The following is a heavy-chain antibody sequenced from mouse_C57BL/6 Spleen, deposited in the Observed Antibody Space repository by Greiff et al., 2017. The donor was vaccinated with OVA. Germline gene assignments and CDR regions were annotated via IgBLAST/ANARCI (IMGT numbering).Heavy chain of an antibody. CDR1: GYTFTSYW. D-gene: IGHD2-3*01. J-gene: IGHJ4*01. V-gene: IGHV1-59*01. CDR2: IDPSDSYT. CDR3: AREGLYDGYYGGYAMDY. Sequence: VKLQQPGAELVRPGTSVKLSCKASGYTFTSYWMHWVKQRPGQGLEWIGVIDPSDSYTNYNQKFKGKATLTVDTSSSTAYMQLSSLTSEDSAVYYCAREGLYDGYYGGYAMDYWGQGTSVTVSS.